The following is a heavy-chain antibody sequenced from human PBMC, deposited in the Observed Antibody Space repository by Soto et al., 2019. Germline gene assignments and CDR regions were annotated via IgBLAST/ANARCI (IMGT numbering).Heavy chain of an antibody. J-gene: IGHJ4*02. CDR1: GYTFTGYY. CDR2: INPNSGGT. Sequence: ASVKVSCKASGYTFTGYYMHWVRQAPGQGLGWMGWINPNSGGTNYAQKFQGWVTMTRDTSISTAYMELSRLRSGDTAVYYCARVSAVAGHEFDYWGQGTLVTVSS. CDR3: ARVSAVAGHEFDY. D-gene: IGHD6-19*01. V-gene: IGHV1-2*04.